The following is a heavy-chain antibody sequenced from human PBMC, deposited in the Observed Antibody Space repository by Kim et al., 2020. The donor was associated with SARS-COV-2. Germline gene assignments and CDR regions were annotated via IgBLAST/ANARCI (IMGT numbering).Heavy chain of an antibody. V-gene: IGHV1-69*13. CDR2: IIPIFGTA. J-gene: IGHJ5*02. CDR1: GGTFSSYA. Sequence: SVKVSCKASGGTFSSYAISWLRQAPGQGLEWMGGIIPIFGTANYAQKFQGRVTITADESTSTAYMELSSLRSEDTAVYYCARGGQGIAVAGTAGWFDPWGQGTLVTVSS. CDR3: ARGGQGIAVAGTAGWFDP. D-gene: IGHD6-19*01.